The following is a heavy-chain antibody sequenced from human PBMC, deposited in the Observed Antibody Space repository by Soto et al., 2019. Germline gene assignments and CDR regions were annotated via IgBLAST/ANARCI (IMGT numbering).Heavy chain of an antibody. V-gene: IGHV3-23*01. Sequence: VGSLRLSCAASGFTFSSYAMSWVRQAPGKGLEWVSAISGSGGSTYYADSVKGRFTISRDNSKNTLYLQMNSLRAEDTAVYYCAKALNSSGWYPNGDYYGMDVWGQGTTVTVSS. J-gene: IGHJ6*02. CDR3: AKALNSSGWYPNGDYYGMDV. CDR1: GFTFSSYA. CDR2: ISGSGGST. D-gene: IGHD6-19*01.